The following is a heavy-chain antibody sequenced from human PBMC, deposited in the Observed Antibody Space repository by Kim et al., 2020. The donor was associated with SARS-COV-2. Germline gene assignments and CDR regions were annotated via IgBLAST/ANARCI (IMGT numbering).Heavy chain of an antibody. CDR3: VRPSGTSSGAY. D-gene: IGHD2-2*01. V-gene: IGHV3-7*01. J-gene: IGHJ4*02. CDR2: IKQDGSGK. CDR1: GFTFNSSW. Sequence: GGSLRLSCAASGFTFNSSWMSWVRQAPGKGLECVANIKQDGSGKFYVDSVKGRFTISRDNAEHSLYLQMNSLRAEDTAVYYCVRPSGTSSGAYWGQGTL.